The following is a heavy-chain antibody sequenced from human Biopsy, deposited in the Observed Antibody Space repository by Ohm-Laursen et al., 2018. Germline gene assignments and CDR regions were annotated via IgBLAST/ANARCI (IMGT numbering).Heavy chain of an antibody. D-gene: IGHD2/OR15-2a*01. CDR3: ARATNSTGWPYYYFYGMDV. CDR1: GGSISSDY. V-gene: IGHV4-59*01. CDR2: IYYSGST. Sequence: SETLSLTCTVSGGSISSDYWSWIRQTPGKGLEWIGYIYYSGSTNYNPSLKSRVTISVDPSKNQFSLRLNSVTAADTAVYYRARATNSTGWPYYYFYGMDVWGQGTTVTVSS. J-gene: IGHJ6*02.